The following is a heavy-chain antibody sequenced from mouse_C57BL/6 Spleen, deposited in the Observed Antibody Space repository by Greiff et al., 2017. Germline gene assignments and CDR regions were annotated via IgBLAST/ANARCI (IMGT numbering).Heavy chain of an antibody. CDR3: AREGGTGRLRAMDY. D-gene: IGHD3-3*01. CDR1: GYTFTNYW. J-gene: IGHJ4*01. V-gene: IGHV1-63*01. Sequence: QVHVKQSGAELVRPGTSVKMSCKASGYTFTNYWIGWAKQRPGHGLEWIGDIYPGGGYTNYNEKFKGKATLTADKSSSTAYMQFSSLTSEDSAIYYCAREGGTGRLRAMDYWGQGTSVTVSS. CDR2: IYPGGGYT.